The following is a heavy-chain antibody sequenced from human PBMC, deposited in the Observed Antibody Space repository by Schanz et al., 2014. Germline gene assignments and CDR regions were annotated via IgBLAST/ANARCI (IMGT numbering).Heavy chain of an antibody. Sequence: GQLLESGGGLVQPGGSLRLSCAASGFTFSDYYMSWIRQAPGKGLEWVSYISSSSSYTNYADSVKGRFTISRDNAKNSLYLQMNSLRAEDTAVYYCARSYSSGWYPYYYGMDVWGQGTTVTVSS. CDR1: GFTFSDYY. V-gene: IGHV3-11*06. D-gene: IGHD6-19*01. CDR2: ISSSSSYT. CDR3: ARSYSSGWYPYYYGMDV. J-gene: IGHJ6*02.